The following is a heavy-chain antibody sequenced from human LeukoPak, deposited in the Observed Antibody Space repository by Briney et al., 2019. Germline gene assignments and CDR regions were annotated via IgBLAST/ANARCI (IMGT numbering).Heavy chain of an antibody. CDR2: INPDSGGT. CDR3: FRRVKHSTGWKVLTPRTNYYYFYSMDV. Sequence: ASVKVSCKASGYSFADYYIHWVRQAPGQGLEWMGWINPDSGGTNFAQKSQGRVTMTRDTSTSTAYMELTRLISDDTAVYYCFRRVKHSTGWKVLTPRTNYYYFYSMDVWGKGTTVTVSS. CDR1: GYSFADYY. J-gene: IGHJ6*03. D-gene: IGHD6-19*01. V-gene: IGHV1-2*02.